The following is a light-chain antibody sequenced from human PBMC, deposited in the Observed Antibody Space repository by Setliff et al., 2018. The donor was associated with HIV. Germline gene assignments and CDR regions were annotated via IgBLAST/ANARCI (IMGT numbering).Light chain of an antibody. V-gene: IGLV2-14*01. CDR3: SSYSSGNFV. Sequence: QSVLTQPASVSGSPGQSITISCTGTSSDVGGYDYVSWFQQYPDRAPKLLIYDINKRPSRVSGRFSGSKSGNTASLTISGLQTADEADYYCSSYSSGNFVSGSGTKVTVL. CDR2: DIN. CDR1: SSDVGGYDY. J-gene: IGLJ1*01.